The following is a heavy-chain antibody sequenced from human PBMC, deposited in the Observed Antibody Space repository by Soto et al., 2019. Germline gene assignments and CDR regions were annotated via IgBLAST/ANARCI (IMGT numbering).Heavy chain of an antibody. Sequence: GGSLRLCCAASGFTFSSYSMNWVRQAPGKGLEWVSSISSSSSYIYYADSVKGRFTISRDNAKNSLYLQMNSLRAEDTAVYYCARRPTGYSYGSLDYWGQGTLVTVSS. CDR1: GFTFSSYS. D-gene: IGHD5-18*01. CDR2: ISSSSSYI. CDR3: ARRPTGYSYGSLDY. J-gene: IGHJ4*02. V-gene: IGHV3-21*01.